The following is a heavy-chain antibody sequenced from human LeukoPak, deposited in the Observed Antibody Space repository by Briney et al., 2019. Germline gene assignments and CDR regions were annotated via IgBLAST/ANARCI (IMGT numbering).Heavy chain of an antibody. CDR3: ASEYSSSNWFDP. Sequence: SETLSLTCTVSGDSVSSYYWSWIRQPPGKGLEWIGYISYSGSTNYNPSLRGRVTISIDTSKNQFSLKLSSVTAADTAVYYCASEYSSSNWFDPWGQGTLVTVSS. D-gene: IGHD6-6*01. V-gene: IGHV4-59*08. CDR2: ISYSGST. CDR1: GDSVSSYY. J-gene: IGHJ5*02.